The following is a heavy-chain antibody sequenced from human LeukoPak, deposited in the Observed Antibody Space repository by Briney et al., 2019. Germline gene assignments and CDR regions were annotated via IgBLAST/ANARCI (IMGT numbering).Heavy chain of an antibody. Sequence: GASVKVSCKASGYTFTSYDINWVRQATGQGLEWMGWMNPNSGNTGYAQKFQGRVTMTRNTSISTAYMELSSLRSEDTAVYYCARGGNSSSWYLWFGYYYYYYGMDVWGQGTTVTVSS. CDR3: ARGGNSSSWYLWFGYYYYYYGMDV. J-gene: IGHJ6*02. D-gene: IGHD6-13*01. CDR1: GYTFTSYD. V-gene: IGHV1-8*01. CDR2: MNPNSGNT.